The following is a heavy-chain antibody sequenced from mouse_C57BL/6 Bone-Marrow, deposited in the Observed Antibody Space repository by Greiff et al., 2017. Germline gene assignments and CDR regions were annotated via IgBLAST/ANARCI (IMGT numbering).Heavy chain of an antibody. D-gene: IGHD2-5*01. CDR3: TSYYSKGLAY. CDR2: IDPENGDT. Sequence: DVQLQESGAELVRPGASVKLSCTASGFNIKDDYMHWVKQRPEQGLEWIGWIDPENGDTEYASKFQGKATITADTSSNTAYLQLSSLTSEDTAVYYCTSYYSKGLAYWGQGTLVTVSA. J-gene: IGHJ3*01. CDR1: GFNIKDDY. V-gene: IGHV14-4*01.